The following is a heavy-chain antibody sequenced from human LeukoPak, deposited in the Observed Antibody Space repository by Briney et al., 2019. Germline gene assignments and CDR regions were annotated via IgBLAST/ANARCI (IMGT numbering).Heavy chain of an antibody. CDR1: GGTFSSYA. CDR3: ARDLLEHSGSYYNWFDP. Sequence: ASVKVSCKASGGTFSSYAISWVRQAPGQGLEWMGGIIPIFGTANYAQKFQGRVTITTDESTSTAYMELSRLRSDDTAVYYCARDLLEHSGSYYNWFDPWGQGTLVTVSS. CDR2: IIPIFGTA. V-gene: IGHV1-69*05. J-gene: IGHJ5*02. D-gene: IGHD1-26*01.